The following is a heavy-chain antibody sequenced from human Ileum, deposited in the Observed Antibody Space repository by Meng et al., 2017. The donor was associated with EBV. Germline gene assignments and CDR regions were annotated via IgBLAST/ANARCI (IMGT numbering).Heavy chain of an antibody. D-gene: IGHD2-15*01. J-gene: IGHJ4*02. CDR1: GGSISSYY. V-gene: IGHV4-59*08. CDR2: IYYSGST. Sequence: QVQLPESGPGLVKPSETLSLTCTVSGGSISSYYWSWIRQPPGKGLEWIGYIYYSGSTNYNPSLKSRVTISVDTSKNQFSLNLSSVTAADTAVYYCARGGWSLDYWGQGTLVTVFS. CDR3: ARGGWSLDY.